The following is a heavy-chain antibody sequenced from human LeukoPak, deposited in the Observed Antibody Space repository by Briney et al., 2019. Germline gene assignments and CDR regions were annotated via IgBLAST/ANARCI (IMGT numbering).Heavy chain of an antibody. V-gene: IGHV4-59*01. CDR2: IYYSGST. Sequence: TSETLSLTCTVSGGSISSYYWSWIRQPPGKGLEWIGYIYYSGSTNYNPSLKSRVTISVDTSKNQFSLKLSSVTAADTAVYYCAREAGIAVAADYWGQGTLVTVSS. CDR3: AREAGIAVAADY. D-gene: IGHD6-19*01. J-gene: IGHJ4*02. CDR1: GGSISSYY.